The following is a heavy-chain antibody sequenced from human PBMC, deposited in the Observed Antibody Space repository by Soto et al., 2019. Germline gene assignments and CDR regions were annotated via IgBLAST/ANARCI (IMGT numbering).Heavy chain of an antibody. CDR2: INPSGGST. CDR1: GSTFTSYD. CDR3: ATGVPAAIRDQDAFDI. J-gene: IGHJ3*02. Sequence: GASVRVSCKASGSTFTSYDMHWVRQAPGQGLEWMGIINPSGGSTSYAQKFQGRVTMTRDTSTSTVYMELSSLRSEDTAVYYCATGVPAAIRDQDAFDIWGQGTTVKVSS. V-gene: IGHV1-46*03. D-gene: IGHD2-2*01.